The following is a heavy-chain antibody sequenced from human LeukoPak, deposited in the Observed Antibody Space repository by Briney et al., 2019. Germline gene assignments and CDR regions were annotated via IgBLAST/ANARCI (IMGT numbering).Heavy chain of an antibody. D-gene: IGHD6-13*01. J-gene: IGHJ4*02. Sequence: GGSLRLSCAASGFTVSSNYMSWVRQAPGKGLEWVSVIYSGGSTYYADSVKGRFTISRDNSKNTLYLQMNSLRAEDTAVYYCAKWLAAAGTDDYWGQGTLVTVSS. CDR1: GFTVSSNY. CDR3: AKWLAAAGTDDY. V-gene: IGHV3-53*01. CDR2: IYSGGST.